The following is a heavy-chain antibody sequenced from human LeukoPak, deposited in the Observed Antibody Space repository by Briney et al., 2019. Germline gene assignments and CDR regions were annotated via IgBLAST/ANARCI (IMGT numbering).Heavy chain of an antibody. V-gene: IGHV3-23*01. CDR2: IIGSAANT. CDR3: AKYTSGTSYRGLDQ. D-gene: IGHD3-10*01. Sequence: GESLRLSCGASGLTVSSYAMSWVRQAPGKGLEWVSTIIGSAANTYYADSVKGRFTISRDDSKNTVYLQMNSLRAEDMAVYSCAKYTSGTSYRGLDQWGHGTLVTVSS. CDR1: GLTVSSYA. J-gene: IGHJ4*01.